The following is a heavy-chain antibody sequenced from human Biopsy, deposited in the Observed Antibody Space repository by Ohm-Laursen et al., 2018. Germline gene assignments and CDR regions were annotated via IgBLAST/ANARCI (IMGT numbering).Heavy chain of an antibody. CDR2: IWYDGSNP. CDR3: ARDTTGYYYAFDI. D-gene: IGHD1-1*01. J-gene: IGHJ3*02. Sequence: SLRLPCSASGFTFSSYAMHWVRQAPGKGLEWVALIWYDGSNPYYVDSVKGRFTISRDNSKDILSLEMNSLRAEDTAVYYCARDTTGYYYAFDIWGRGTLVTVSS. V-gene: IGHV3-33*01. CDR1: GFTFSSYA.